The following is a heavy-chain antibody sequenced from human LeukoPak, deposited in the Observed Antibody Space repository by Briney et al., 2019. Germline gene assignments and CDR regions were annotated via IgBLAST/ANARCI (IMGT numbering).Heavy chain of an antibody. CDR3: ARDRYNWKTLDY. CDR2: INPSGGST. Sequence: TSVKVSCKASGYTFTSYYMHWVRQAPGQGLEWMGIINPSGGSTSYAQKFQGRVTMTRDTSTSTVYMELSSLRSEDTAVYYCARDRYNWKTLDYWGQGTLVTVSS. D-gene: IGHD1-20*01. J-gene: IGHJ4*02. CDR1: GYTFTSYY. V-gene: IGHV1-46*01.